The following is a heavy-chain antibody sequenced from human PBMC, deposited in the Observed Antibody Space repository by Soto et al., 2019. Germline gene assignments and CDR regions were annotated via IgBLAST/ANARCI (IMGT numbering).Heavy chain of an antibody. J-gene: IGHJ6*02. CDR1: GGSISSNKW. CDR3: ARDDHIVVVPTSLAAMDV. Sequence: PSETLSLTCAVYGGSISSNKWWSWVRQPPGKGLEWIGEIYHSGSTNYNPSLKSRVTISLDKSKNQFSLKLTSVTAADSAVYYCARDDHIVVVPTSLAAMDVWGQATTVTVSS. CDR2: IYHSGST. D-gene: IGHD2-2*01. V-gene: IGHV4-4*02.